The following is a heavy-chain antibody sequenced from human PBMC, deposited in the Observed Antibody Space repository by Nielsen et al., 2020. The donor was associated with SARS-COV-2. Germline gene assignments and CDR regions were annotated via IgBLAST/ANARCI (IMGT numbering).Heavy chain of an antibody. CDR2: ISSSGSTI. Sequence: GESLKISCAASGFTFSDYYMSWIRQAPGKGLEWVSYISSSGSTIYYADSVKGRFTISRDNAKNSLYLQMNSLRAEDTAVYYCARDLPLDHISSIDYWGQGTLVTVSS. J-gene: IGHJ4*02. D-gene: IGHD6-6*01. V-gene: IGHV3-11*01. CDR3: ARDLPLDHISSIDY. CDR1: GFTFSDYY.